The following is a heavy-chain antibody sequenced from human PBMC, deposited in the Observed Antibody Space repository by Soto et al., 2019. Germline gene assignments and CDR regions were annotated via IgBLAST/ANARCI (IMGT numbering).Heavy chain of an antibody. CDR1: GFTFGGYA. D-gene: IGHD6-13*01. CDR3: TRESSSSWSLAPDY. V-gene: IGHV3-49*04. CDR2: IRSKAYGGTT. Sequence: GGALRLSCTASGFTFGGYAMSRVRQAPGKGLEWVGFIRSKAYGGTTEYAASVKGRFTISRDDSKSIAYLQMNSLKTEDTAVYYCTRESSSSWSLAPDYWGQGTLVTVSS. J-gene: IGHJ4*02.